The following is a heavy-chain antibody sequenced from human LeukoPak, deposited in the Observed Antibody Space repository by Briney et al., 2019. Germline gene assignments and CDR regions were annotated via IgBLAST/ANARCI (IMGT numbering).Heavy chain of an antibody. CDR3: ARESDIVGVELDI. CDR2: IYPGDSDT. D-gene: IGHD1-26*01. J-gene: IGHJ3*02. Sequence: PGESLKISCKGSGYSFTSYWIGWVRQMPGKGLEWMGIIYPGDSDTRYSPSFQGQVTISADKSISTAYLQWSSLKASDTAMYYCARESDIVGVELDIWGQGTMVTVSS. CDR1: GYSFTSYW. V-gene: IGHV5-51*01.